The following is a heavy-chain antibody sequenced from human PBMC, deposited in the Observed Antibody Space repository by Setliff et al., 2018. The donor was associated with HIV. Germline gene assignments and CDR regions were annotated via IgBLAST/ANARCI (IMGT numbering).Heavy chain of an antibody. CDR3: ARVKSIKTTLVRLWPRFDL. D-gene: IGHD3-10*01. Sequence: KTSETLSLTCAVYTESLTRYDWAWIRQSPDKGLEWIGEIDDSGSIIYNPSLQSRVTMSVDTSKNQFSLKVRSLTAADTGLYYCARVKSIKTTLVRLWPRFDLWGQGTQVTVS. V-gene: IGHV4-34*01. CDR1: TESLTRYD. J-gene: IGHJ5*02. CDR2: IDDSGSI.